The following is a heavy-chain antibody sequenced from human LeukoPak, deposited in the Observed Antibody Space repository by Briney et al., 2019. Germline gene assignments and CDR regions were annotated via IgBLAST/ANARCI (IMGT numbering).Heavy chain of an antibody. D-gene: IGHD3-3*01. CDR2: ISGSGGST. CDR3: AKTDFWSRYSTGGFDY. CDR1: GFTVSSNY. Sequence: QSGGSLRLSCAASGFTVSSNYMSWVRQAPGKGLEWVSAISGSGGSTYYADSVKGRFTISRDNSKNTLYLQMNSLRAEDTAVYYCAKTDFWSRYSTGGFDYWGQGTLVTVSS. V-gene: IGHV3-23*01. J-gene: IGHJ4*02.